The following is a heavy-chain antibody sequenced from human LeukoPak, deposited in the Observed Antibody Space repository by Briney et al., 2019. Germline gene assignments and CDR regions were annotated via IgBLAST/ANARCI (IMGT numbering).Heavy chain of an antibody. Sequence: SETLSLTCTVSGGSISDHYWSWIRQPPGEGLEWIGYISNNGSTNYNPSLKSRVTISVDTSKNQLSLKLPAAIAADTAVYYCAREPPGTSGYDSWGQGTLVTVSS. CDR3: AREPPGTSGYDS. CDR2: ISNNGST. J-gene: IGHJ4*02. CDR1: GGSISDHY. D-gene: IGHD5-12*01. V-gene: IGHV4-59*11.